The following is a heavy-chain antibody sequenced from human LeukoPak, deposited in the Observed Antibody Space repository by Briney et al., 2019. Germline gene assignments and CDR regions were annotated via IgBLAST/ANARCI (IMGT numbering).Heavy chain of an antibody. D-gene: IGHD5-18*01. CDR1: GYTFTSYG. V-gene: IGHV1-2*02. J-gene: IGHJ4*02. CDR3: ARDLSYGDTAMVAHSATDQIDY. CDR2: INPNSGGT. Sequence: GASVKVSCKASGYTFTSYGISWVRQAPGQGLEWMGWINPNSGGTNYAQKFQGRVTMTRDTSISTAYMELSRLRSDDTAVYYCARDLSYGDTAMVAHSATDQIDYWGQGTLVTVSS.